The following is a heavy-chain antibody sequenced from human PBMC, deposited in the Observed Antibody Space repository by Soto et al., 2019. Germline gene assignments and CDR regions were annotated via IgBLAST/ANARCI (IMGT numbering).Heavy chain of an antibody. D-gene: IGHD6-13*01. CDR3: ARHPERIAQIGWFDP. V-gene: IGHV3-48*01. J-gene: IGHJ5*02. CDR1: GFTFSGYS. Sequence: GGSLRLSCAASGFTFSGYSMNWVRQAPGKGLEWVSYISSSSSTIYYADSVKGRFTISRDNAKNSLYLQMNSLRAEDTAVYYCARHPERIAQIGWFDPWGQGTLVTVSS. CDR2: ISSSSSTI.